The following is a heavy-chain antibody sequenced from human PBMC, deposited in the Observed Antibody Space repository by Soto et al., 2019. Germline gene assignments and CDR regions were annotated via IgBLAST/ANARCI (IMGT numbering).Heavy chain of an antibody. J-gene: IGHJ6*03. D-gene: IGHD3-16*01. CDR3: PTVMIPGTRHMD. CDR2: IYYDGST. V-gene: IGHV4-39*01. CDR1: GDSITAINNY. Sequence: SETLSLTCTVSGDSITAINNYWGWIRQPPGMGLEWIANIYYDGSTFYNPSPKSRVAMSIDTSKNQFSLNLTSVTATGTAVYHWPTVMIPGTRHMD.